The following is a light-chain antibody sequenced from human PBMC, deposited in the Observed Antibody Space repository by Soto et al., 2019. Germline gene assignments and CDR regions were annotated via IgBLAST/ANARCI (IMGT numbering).Light chain of an antibody. Sequence: SYELTQPPSVSVAPGKTARITCGGNNIGSKSVHWYQQKPGQAPVLVIYYDSDRPSGIPERFSGSNSGNTATLTISRVEAGDEADYYCQVWDSSSDHAVFGGGTQLIVL. CDR2: YDS. J-gene: IGLJ7*01. V-gene: IGLV3-21*04. CDR1: NIGSKS. CDR3: QVWDSSSDHAV.